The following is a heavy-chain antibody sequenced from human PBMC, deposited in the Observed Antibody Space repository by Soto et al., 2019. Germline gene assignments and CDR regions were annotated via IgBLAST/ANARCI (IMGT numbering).Heavy chain of an antibody. CDR3: AKGGRSHMDV. V-gene: IGHV3-74*01. CDR2: ISNDGSSP. CDR1: GFIFSNYW. J-gene: IGHJ6*03. D-gene: IGHD5-12*01. Sequence: PGGSLRLSCAASGFIFSNYWMHWVRQVPGKGLVWVSRISNDGSSPIYADSVKGRFTISRDNAKNKLFLQMNSLRAEDTAVYYCAKGGRSHMDVWGKGTTVTVSS.